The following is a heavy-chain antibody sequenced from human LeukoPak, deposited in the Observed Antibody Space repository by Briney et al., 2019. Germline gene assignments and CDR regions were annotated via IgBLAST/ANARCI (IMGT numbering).Heavy chain of an antibody. J-gene: IGHJ5*02. CDR3: ARSQFYSSGYDNWFDP. CDR1: GYIFTGYY. CDR2: INPSGGST. D-gene: IGHD3-22*01. V-gene: IGHV1-46*01. Sequence: ASVKVSCKASGYIFTGYYMHWVRQAPGQGLEWMGIINPSGGSTSYAQKFQGRVTMTRDTSTSTVYMELSSLRSEDTAVYYCARSQFYSSGYDNWFDPWGQGTLVTVSS.